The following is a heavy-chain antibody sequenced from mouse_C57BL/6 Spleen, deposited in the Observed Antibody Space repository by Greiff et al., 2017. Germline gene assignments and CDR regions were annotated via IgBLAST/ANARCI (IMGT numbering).Heavy chain of an antibody. D-gene: IGHD1-1*01. CDR1: GYSFTSYW. Sequence: QVQLQQPGAELVRPGSSVKLSCKASGYSFTSYWMDWVKQRPGQGLEWIGNIYPSDSETHYNQKFKDKATLTVDNSSSTAYMQLSSLTSEDSAVYYCARWGYYGSSYDYWGQGTTLTVSS. CDR3: ARWGYYGSSYDY. J-gene: IGHJ2*01. CDR2: IYPSDSET. V-gene: IGHV1-61*01.